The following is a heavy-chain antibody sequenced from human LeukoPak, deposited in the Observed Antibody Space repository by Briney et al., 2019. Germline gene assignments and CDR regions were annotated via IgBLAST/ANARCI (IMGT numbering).Heavy chain of an antibody. CDR2: IIPIFGRA. CDR3: ASLLVGEGFDY. V-gene: IGHV1-69*05. CDR1: GDTISAYS. Sequence: ASVKVSCKAAGDTISAYSLNWVRQAPGQGLEWMGGIIPIFGRAYYAQNFQGRVTMTTDTSTSTAYMELRSLRSDDTAVYYCASLLVGEGFDYWGQGTLVTVSS. D-gene: IGHD6-13*01. J-gene: IGHJ4*02.